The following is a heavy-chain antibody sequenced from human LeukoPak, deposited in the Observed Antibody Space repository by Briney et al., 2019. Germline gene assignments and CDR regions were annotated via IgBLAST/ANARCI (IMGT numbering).Heavy chain of an antibody. V-gene: IGHV3-30*01. CDR3: AKSGSSTYYYYYYMDV. CDR2: ISYDGSNK. Sequence: PGRSLRLSCAASGFTFSSYAMHWVRQAPGKGLEWVAFISYDGSNKYYADSVKGRFTISRDNSKNTLYLQMNSLRAEDTAVYYCAKSGSSTYYYYYYMDVWGKGTTVTVSS. D-gene: IGHD1-26*01. J-gene: IGHJ6*03. CDR1: GFTFSSYA.